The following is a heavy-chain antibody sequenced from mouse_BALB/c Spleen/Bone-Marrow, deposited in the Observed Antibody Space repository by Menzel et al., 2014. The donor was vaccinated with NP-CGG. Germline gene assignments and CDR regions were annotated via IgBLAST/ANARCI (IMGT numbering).Heavy chain of an antibody. J-gene: IGHJ2*01. D-gene: IGHD3-1*01. CDR3: TTLARNNFDY. CDR2: IYPGKSDT. V-gene: IGHV1-5*01. CDR1: GCTFSNYW. Sequence: EVQLQQSGTVLARPGAAVKMSCKASGCTFSNYWMHWVKQRPGQGLEWIGTIYPGKSDTTYNQKFKGKAKLTAVTSTSTAYMELSSLTNEDSAVYYCTTLARNNFDYWGQGTTHSLL.